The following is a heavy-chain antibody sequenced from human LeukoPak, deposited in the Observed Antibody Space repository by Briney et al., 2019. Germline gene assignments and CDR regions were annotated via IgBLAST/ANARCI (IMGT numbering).Heavy chain of an antibody. J-gene: IGHJ4*02. CDR1: GFTFSSYA. D-gene: IGHD3-22*01. CDR2: ISGSGGST. Sequence: GGSLRLSCAASGFTFSSYAMSWVRQAPGKGLEWASAISGSGGSTYYADSVKGRFTISRDNSKNTLYLQMNSLRAEDTAVYYCAKDNYYDSSGYEYWGQGTLVTVSS. CDR3: AKDNYYDSSGYEY. V-gene: IGHV3-23*01.